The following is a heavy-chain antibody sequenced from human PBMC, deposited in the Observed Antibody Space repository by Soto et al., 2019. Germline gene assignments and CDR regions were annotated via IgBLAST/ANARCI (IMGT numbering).Heavy chain of an antibody. D-gene: IGHD3-9*01. V-gene: IGHV4-39*01. J-gene: IGHJ4*02. CDR1: GSSISSRVYY. CDR3: ARSIESRYFDY. Sequence: SETLSLTCTVSGSSISSRVYYWGWIRQPPGKGLEWIGSIYYSGNTYYNSSLKSRVIISVATSENQLSLKLSSVTAADTAVYYCARSIESRYFDYWGRGTLVTXSS. CDR2: IYYSGNT.